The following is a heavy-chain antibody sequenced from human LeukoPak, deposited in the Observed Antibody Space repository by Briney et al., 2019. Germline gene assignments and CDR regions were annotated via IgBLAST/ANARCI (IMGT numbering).Heavy chain of an antibody. Sequence: ASVKVSCKASGYSFTSNYIHWVRQAPGQGLEWMGMIYPRDGSTSYSQKFQGRVTVTRDTSTSTVHMELSGLRSEDTAVYYCARDQEAFDYWGQGTLVTVSS. CDR3: ARDQEAFDY. J-gene: IGHJ4*02. V-gene: IGHV1-46*01. CDR2: IYPRDGST. CDR1: GYSFTSNY.